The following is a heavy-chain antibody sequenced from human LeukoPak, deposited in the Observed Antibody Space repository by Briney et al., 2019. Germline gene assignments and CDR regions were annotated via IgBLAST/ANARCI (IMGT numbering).Heavy chain of an antibody. Sequence: SETLSLTCTVSGGSISSYYWSWIRQPPGKGLEWIGYIYYSGSTNYNPSLKSRVTISVDTSKNQFSLKLSSVTAADTAVYYCARAKYSSGWYAQAWGQGTLVTVSS. J-gene: IGHJ5*02. V-gene: IGHV4-59*01. CDR3: ARAKYSSGWYAQA. CDR2: IYYSGST. D-gene: IGHD6-19*01. CDR1: GGSISSYY.